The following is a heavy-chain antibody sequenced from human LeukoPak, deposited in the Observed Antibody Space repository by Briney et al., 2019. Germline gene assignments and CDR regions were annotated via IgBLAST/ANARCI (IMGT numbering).Heavy chain of an antibody. J-gene: IGHJ4*02. CDR1: GFRFSDYW. CDR2: IKTDGSAK. Sequence: GGSLRLSCAAAGFRFSDYWMTWLRQAPGKGLECVANIKTDGSAKYYPDSVKGRFTVSRDNAKNSLYLQMNNMRVEDTAIYYCTKDLNQDSSGWGQGTLVTVSS. V-gene: IGHV3-7*01. D-gene: IGHD3-22*01. CDR3: TKDLNQDSSG.